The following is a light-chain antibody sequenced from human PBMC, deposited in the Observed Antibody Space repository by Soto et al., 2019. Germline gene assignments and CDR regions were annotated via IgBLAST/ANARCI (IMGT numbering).Light chain of an antibody. CDR1: QSVSSF. V-gene: IGKV3-11*01. J-gene: IGKJ5*01. CDR2: DTS. Sequence: TVLTQSPATLSLSAGERGTLCCRASQSVSSFLAWYQQKPGQAPRLLIYDTSKRPTGIPARFSGRGSGTDFTLTISSLEPEDFAVYYCQQRSIRPLTFGQGTRLEI. CDR3: QQRSIRPLT.